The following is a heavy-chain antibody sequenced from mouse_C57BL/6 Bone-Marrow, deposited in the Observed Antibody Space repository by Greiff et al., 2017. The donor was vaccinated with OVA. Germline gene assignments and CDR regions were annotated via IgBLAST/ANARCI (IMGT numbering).Heavy chain of an antibody. CDR1: GFTFTNYY. CDR2: IRNKPNGSTT. CDR3: ARYKGRVAVDYFDY. J-gene: IGHJ2*01. D-gene: IGHD1-1*01. V-gene: IGHV7-3*01. Sequence: EVQLVESGGGLVQPGDSLSLSCAASGFTFTNYYMSWVRQPPGKALEWLAFIRNKPNGSTTEYSASVNGRFTISRDDSQSIRYLQMNAMRAEDSATYYCARYKGRVAVDYFDYWGQGTALTVSS.